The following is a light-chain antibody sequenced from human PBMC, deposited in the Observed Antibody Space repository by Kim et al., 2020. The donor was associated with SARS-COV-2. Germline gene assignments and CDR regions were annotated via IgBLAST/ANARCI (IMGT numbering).Light chain of an antibody. V-gene: IGKV1-16*01. Sequence: ASVGDRVTITCRTSQGIAKYLAWFQQQPGKAPKSLIYATSSLKSGVPSRFSGSGSRTDFTLIINSLQPEDIGTYYCQQYNTYPCTFGQGTKVDIK. CDR3: QQYNTYPCT. J-gene: IGKJ1*01. CDR1: QGIAKY. CDR2: ATS.